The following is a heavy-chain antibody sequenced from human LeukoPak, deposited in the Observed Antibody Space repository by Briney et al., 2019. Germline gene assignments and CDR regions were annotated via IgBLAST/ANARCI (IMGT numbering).Heavy chain of an antibody. CDR2: ISGSGGST. D-gene: IGHD6-13*01. V-gene: IGHV3-23*01. CDR3: AKGGSSWYWYYYMDV. J-gene: IGHJ6*03. Sequence: GGSLRLSCAASGFTFSSYAMSWVRQAPGKGLEWVSAISGSGGSTYYADSVKGRFTISRDNSKNTLYLQMNSLRAEDTAVYYCAKGGSSWYWYYYMDVWGKGTTVTISS. CDR1: GFTFSSYA.